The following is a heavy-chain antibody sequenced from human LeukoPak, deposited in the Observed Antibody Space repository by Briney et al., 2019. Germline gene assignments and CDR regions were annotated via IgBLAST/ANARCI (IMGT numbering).Heavy chain of an antibody. Sequence: GXXRLSXAASGFTFSNYWMSWVGQAPGKGLEWLSLITFHSTEQYFLYSVNARFTISRDNAKNSLYLQMNSLRVEDTAVYYCARDKVTYWGQGTLVTVSS. CDR1: GFTFSNYW. CDR2: ITFHSTEQ. V-gene: IGHV3-7*01. J-gene: IGHJ4*02. CDR3: ARDKVTY.